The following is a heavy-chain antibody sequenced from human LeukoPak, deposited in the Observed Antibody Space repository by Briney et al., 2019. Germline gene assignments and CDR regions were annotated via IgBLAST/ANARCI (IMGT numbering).Heavy chain of an antibody. CDR3: ATSITGTTRIVDY. D-gene: IGHD1-7*01. Sequence: SETLSLTCAVYGGSFSGYYWSWIRQPPGKGLEWIGEINHSGSTNYNPSLKSRVTISVDTSKNQFSLKLSSVTAADTAVYYCATSITGTTRIVDYWGQGALVTVSS. V-gene: IGHV4-34*01. CDR2: INHSGST. J-gene: IGHJ4*02. CDR1: GGSFSGYY.